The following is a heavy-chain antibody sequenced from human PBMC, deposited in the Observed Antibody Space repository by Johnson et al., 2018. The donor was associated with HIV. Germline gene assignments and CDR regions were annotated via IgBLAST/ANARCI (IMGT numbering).Heavy chain of an antibody. CDR1: GFTFSSYD. CDR3: ARDAKYYYDSSGYYYEHDAFDS. CDR2: IGTAGDT. J-gene: IGHJ3*02. V-gene: IGHV3-13*01. D-gene: IGHD3-22*01. Sequence: VQLVESGGGLVQPGGSLRLSCAASGFTFSSYDMHWVRQATGKGMEWVSTIGTAGDTYYPGSVKGRFTISRENAKNSLYLQMNSLRAEDPAVYYCARDAKYYYDSSGYYYEHDAFDSWGQGTMVTVSS.